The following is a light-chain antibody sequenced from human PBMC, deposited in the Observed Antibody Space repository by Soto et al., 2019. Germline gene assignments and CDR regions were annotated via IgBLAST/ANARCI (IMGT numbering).Light chain of an antibody. CDR1: HNIKNNF. CDR3: QQSSNWPWT. Sequence: EIVITLSPATLSVSPGETTTLTCRSSHNIKNNFLAWYQQKPGQAPGLLIFGASNRATGIPARFSGSGSGTDFTLTIGSLEPEDFAVYYCQQSSNWPWTFGQGTKVDIK. J-gene: IGKJ1*01. V-gene: IGKV3-11*01. CDR2: GAS.